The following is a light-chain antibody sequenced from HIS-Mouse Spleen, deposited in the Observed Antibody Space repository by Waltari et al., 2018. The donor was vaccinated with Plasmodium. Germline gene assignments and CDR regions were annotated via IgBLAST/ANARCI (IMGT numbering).Light chain of an antibody. CDR1: NIGSKN. Sequence: SYELTQPLPVSVALGQTARITCGGNNIGSKNVHWYQQKPGQDPVLVIYRDSNRPSGIPDRFSGSNSGNTATLTISRAQAGDEAYYYCQVWDSSTVFGGGTKLTVL. J-gene: IGLJ3*02. V-gene: IGLV3-9*01. CDR3: QVWDSSTV. CDR2: RDS.